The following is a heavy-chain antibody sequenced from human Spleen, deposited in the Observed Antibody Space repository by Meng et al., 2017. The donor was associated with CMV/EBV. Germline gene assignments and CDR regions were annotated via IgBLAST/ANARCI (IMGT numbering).Heavy chain of an antibody. D-gene: IGHD4/OR15-4a*01. CDR2: IYDSGST. J-gene: IGHJ3*02. V-gene: IGHV4-59*01. CDR1: GGSISNYY. CDR3: ARDGAGDAFDI. Sequence: SETLSLTCTVSGGSISNYYWTWMRQSPGKGLEWIGYIYDSGSTKYNPSLKSRVTISVDTFKDQFSLKLSSVTAADTAVYYCARDGAGDAFDIWGRGTMVTVSS.